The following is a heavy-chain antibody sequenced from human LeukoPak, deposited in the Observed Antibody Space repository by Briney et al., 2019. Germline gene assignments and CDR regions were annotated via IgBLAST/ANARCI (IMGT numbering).Heavy chain of an antibody. V-gene: IGHV3-21*01. CDR2: ISSINTYI. D-gene: IGHD3-22*01. CDR3: ARSLDPYGGYYPQHFDY. J-gene: IGHJ4*02. Sequence: PGGSLRLSCAASGFTFNTYTINWVRKAPGKGLKWVSSISSINTYIHYADSVQGRFTISRDNAKNSLYLQMTSLRAEDTALYFCARSLDPYGGYYPQHFDYWGQGILVTVSS. CDR1: GFTFNTYT.